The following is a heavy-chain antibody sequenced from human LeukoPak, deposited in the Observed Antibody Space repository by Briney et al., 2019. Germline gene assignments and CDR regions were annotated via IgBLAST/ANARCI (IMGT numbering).Heavy chain of an antibody. CDR3: ARIQSAGTSDAFDI. Sequence: GSVKVSCKASGYTFDTYGISWVRQAPGQGLEWMGWTNSYNWHTKYAQKFHDRVTLTTDTSTSTAYMEMRSLRSDDTAVYYCARIQSAGTSDAFDIWGQGTMLTLS. CDR2: TNSYNWHT. J-gene: IGHJ3*02. V-gene: IGHV1-18*01. D-gene: IGHD3-10*01. CDR1: GYTFDTYG.